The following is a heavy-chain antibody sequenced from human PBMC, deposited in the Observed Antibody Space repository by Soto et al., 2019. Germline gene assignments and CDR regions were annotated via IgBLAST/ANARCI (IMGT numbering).Heavy chain of an antibody. J-gene: IGHJ6*02. CDR2: IIPIFGTA. CDR1: GGTFSSYA. CDR3: ARDRNFWSGYSGMDV. D-gene: IGHD3-3*01. Sequence: ASVKVSCKASGGTFSSYAISWVRQAPGQGLEWMGGIIPIFGTANYAQKFQGRVTITADKSTSTAYMELSSLRSEDTAVYYCARDRNFWSGYSGMDVWGPGXTVTVYS. V-gene: IGHV1-69*06.